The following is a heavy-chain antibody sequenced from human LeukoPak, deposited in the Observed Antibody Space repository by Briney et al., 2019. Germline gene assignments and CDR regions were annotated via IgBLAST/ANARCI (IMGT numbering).Heavy chain of an antibody. J-gene: IGHJ4*02. CDR2: IYDSGST. CDR3: AKSGGYGLIDY. V-gene: IGHV4-39*01. CDR1: GASISGSGYY. D-gene: IGHD1-26*01. Sequence: PSETLSLTCTVSGASISGSGYYWGWIRQPPGKGLEWIGNIYDSGSTYYNASLQNRVTISIDTSKNQFSLRLSSVTAADTAMYYCAKSGGYGLIDYWGQGTLVTVSS.